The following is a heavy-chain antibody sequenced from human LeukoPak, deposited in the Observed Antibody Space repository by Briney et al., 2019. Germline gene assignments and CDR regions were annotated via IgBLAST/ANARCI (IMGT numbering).Heavy chain of an antibody. CDR1: GFTFSSYE. CDR2: ISSSGGSI. Sequence: TGGSLRLSCAASGFTFSSYEMNWVRQAPGKGLEWVSYISSSGGSIYSADSLKGRVTISRDNAKNSVYLLMKSLRAEDTAVYYCARDIAPAGLFFDYWGQGTLVTVSS. J-gene: IGHJ4*02. V-gene: IGHV3-48*03. D-gene: IGHD6-13*01. CDR3: ARDIAPAGLFFDY.